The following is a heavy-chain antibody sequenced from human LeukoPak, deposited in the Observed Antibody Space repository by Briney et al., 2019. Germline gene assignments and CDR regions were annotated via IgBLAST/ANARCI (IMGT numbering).Heavy chain of an antibody. J-gene: IGHJ4*02. V-gene: IGHV4-4*09. CDR2: IYTSGST. CDR3: ASYYDIFTGYYTH. CDR1: GGSISSYY. Sequence: SETLSLTCTVSGGSISSYYRSWIRQPPGKGLEWIGYIYTSGSTNYNPSLKSRVTISVDTSKNQFSLKLSSVTAADTAVYYCASYYDIFTGYYTHWGQGTLVTVSS. D-gene: IGHD3-9*01.